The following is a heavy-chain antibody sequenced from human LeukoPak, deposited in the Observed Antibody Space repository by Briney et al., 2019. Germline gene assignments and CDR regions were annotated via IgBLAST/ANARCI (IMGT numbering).Heavy chain of an antibody. CDR3: ASGGWYRGY. D-gene: IGHD2-15*01. CDR2: INHRGST. Sequence: SETLSLTCAVYGGSFSGYYWTWIRQTPGEGLEWIGEINHRGSTNYNPSFESRVTISVDTSKNHFSLDLTSVTAADTAVYYCASGGWYRGYWGQGTLVTVSS. CDR1: GGSFSGYY. V-gene: IGHV4-34*01. J-gene: IGHJ4*02.